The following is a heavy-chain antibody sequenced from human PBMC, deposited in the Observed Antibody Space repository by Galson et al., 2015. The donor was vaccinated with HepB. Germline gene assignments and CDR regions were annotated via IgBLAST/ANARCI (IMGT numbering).Heavy chain of an antibody. Sequence: SLRLSCAASGFTFSGSAMHWVRQASGKGLEWVGRIRSKANSYATAYAASVKGRFTISRDDSKNTAYLQMNSLKTEDTAVYYCTRHVVSLSRGSYEGYWGQGTLVTVSS. CDR1: GFTFSGSA. J-gene: IGHJ4*02. D-gene: IGHD5-18*01. CDR3: TRHVVSLSRGSYEGY. CDR2: IRSKANSYAT. V-gene: IGHV3-73*01.